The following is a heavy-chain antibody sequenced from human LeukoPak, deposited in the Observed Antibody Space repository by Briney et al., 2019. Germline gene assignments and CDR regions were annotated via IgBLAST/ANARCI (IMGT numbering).Heavy chain of an antibody. CDR2: IGRDSSYI. V-gene: IGHV3-21*04. CDR3: ARDLTYYYDSSGSGGDY. Sequence: GSLRLSCAASGFAFSTHNMDWVRQAPGKGLEWVSSIGRDSSYIYYADSLKGRFTISRDNAKNSLYLQMNSLRAEDTAVYYCARDLTYYYDSSGSGGDYWGQGTLVTVSS. J-gene: IGHJ4*02. CDR1: GFAFSTHN. D-gene: IGHD3-22*01.